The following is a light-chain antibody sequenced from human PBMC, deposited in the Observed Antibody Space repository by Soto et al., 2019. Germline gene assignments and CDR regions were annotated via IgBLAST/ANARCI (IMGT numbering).Light chain of an antibody. J-gene: IGKJ3*01. CDR1: QDISND. V-gene: IGKV1-6*01. CDR2: DAS. CDR3: LQGYNFPHP. Sequence: AIQMTQSPSSLSASVGDRVTITCRASQDISNDLGWYQQKPGKAPNLLIYDASTLRIGVPSRFSGSGSGTDFTLTISSLQPEDFATYYCLQGYNFPHPFGPGTKVDIK.